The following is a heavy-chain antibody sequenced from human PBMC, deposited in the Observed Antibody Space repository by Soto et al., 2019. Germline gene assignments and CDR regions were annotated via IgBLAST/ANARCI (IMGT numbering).Heavy chain of an antibody. V-gene: IGHV3-33*01. CDR3: ARDEYSNYDGNGMDV. CDR1: GFTFSSYG. D-gene: IGHD4-4*01. J-gene: IGHJ6*02. Sequence: GGSLRLSCAASGFTFSSYGMHWVRQAPGKGLEWVAVIWYDGSNKYYADSVKGRFTISRDNSKNTLYLQMNSLRAEDTAVYYCARDEYSNYDGNGMDVWGQGTTVTVSS. CDR2: IWYDGSNK.